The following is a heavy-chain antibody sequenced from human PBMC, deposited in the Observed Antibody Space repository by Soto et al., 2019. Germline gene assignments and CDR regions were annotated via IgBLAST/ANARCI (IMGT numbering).Heavy chain of an antibody. D-gene: IGHD3-22*01. Sequence: SETLSLTCTVSGGSVSSGSYYWSWIRQPPGKGLEWIGYIYYSGSTNYNPSLKSRVTISVDTSKNQFSLKLSSVTAADTAVYYCARSFGYYDSSGYPYTWFDPWGQGTLVTVSS. CDR3: ARSFGYYDSSGYPYTWFDP. CDR1: GGSVSSGSYY. J-gene: IGHJ5*02. V-gene: IGHV4-61*01. CDR2: IYYSGST.